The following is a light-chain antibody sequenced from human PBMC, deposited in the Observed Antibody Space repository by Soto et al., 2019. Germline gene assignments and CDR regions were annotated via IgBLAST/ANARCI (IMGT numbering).Light chain of an antibody. CDR2: KVS. CDR1: QSLVHSDGNSY. V-gene: IGKV2-30*02. CDR3: MQGTHWPYT. J-gene: IGKJ5*01. Sequence: VMTQTPLSSPVTLGQPASVSCRSSQSLVHSDGNSYLSWFQQRPGQSPRRLIYKVSNRDSGVPDRFSGSGSDTDFTLKISRVEAEDVGVYYCMQGTHWPYTFGQGTRLEIK.